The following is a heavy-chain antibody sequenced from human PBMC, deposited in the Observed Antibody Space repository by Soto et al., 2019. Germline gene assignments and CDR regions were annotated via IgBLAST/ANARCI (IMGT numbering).Heavy chain of an antibody. CDR2: IYHSGST. CDR3: ARAADYGGNPDYFQH. Sequence: PSETLSLTCAVSGGSISSGGYSWSWIRQPPGKGLEWIGYIYHSGSTYYNPSLKSRVTISVDRSKNQFSLKLSSVTAADTAVYYCARAADYGGNPDYFQHWGQGTLVTV. J-gene: IGHJ1*01. D-gene: IGHD4-17*01. V-gene: IGHV4-30-2*01. CDR1: GGSISSGGYS.